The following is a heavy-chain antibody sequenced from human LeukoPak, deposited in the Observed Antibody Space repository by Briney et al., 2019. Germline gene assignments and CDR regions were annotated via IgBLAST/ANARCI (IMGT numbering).Heavy chain of an antibody. CDR3: AGQDWLGDRYYFDY. J-gene: IGHJ4*02. CDR2: ISWNSGSI. CDR1: GFTFDDYA. Sequence: GGSLRLSCAASGFTFDDYAMHWVRQAPGKGLEWVSGISWNSGSIGYADSVKGRFTISRDNAKNSLYLQMNSLRAEDTAVYYCAGQDWLGDRYYFDYWGQGSLVTVSS. D-gene: IGHD3-9*01. V-gene: IGHV3-9*01.